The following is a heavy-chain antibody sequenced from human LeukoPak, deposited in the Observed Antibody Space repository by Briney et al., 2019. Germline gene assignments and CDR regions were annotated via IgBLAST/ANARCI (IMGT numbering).Heavy chain of an antibody. J-gene: IGHJ6*02. CDR2: IIPIFGIA. Sequence: KISCKGSGYSFTSYWISWVRQAPGQGLEWMGRIIPIFGIANYAQKFQGRVTITADKSTSTAYMELSSLRSEDTAVYYCARDNPDYSPWDYYYYGMDVWGQGTTVTVSS. CDR3: ARDNPDYSPWDYYYYGMDV. V-gene: IGHV1-69*04. D-gene: IGHD2-15*01. CDR1: GYSFTSYW.